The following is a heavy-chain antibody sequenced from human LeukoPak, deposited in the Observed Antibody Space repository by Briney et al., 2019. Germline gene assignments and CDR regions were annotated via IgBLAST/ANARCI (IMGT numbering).Heavy chain of an antibody. J-gene: IGHJ6*02. CDR2: ISYDGSNK. D-gene: IGHD6-6*01. Sequence: GRSLRLSCAASGFTFSSYAMHWVRQAPGKGLEWVAVISYDGSNKYYADSVKGRFTISRDNSKNTLYLQMNSLRAEDTAVYYCARDMSSSSGYGMDVWAEGPRSPSP. CDR1: GFTFSSYA. CDR3: ARDMSSSSGYGMDV. V-gene: IGHV3-30-3*01.